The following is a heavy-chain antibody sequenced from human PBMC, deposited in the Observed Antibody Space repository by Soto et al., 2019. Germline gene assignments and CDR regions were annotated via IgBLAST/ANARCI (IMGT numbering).Heavy chain of an antibody. V-gene: IGHV3-15*07. J-gene: IGHJ6*02. CDR3: TTDGSLGRYYYGMDV. D-gene: IGHD2-15*01. CDR1: GFTFSNAW. CDR2: IKSKTDGGTT. Sequence: VGSLRLSCAASGFTFSNAWVNWVRQAPGKGLEWVGRIKSKTDGGTTDYAAPVKGRFTISRDDSKNTLYLQMNSLKTEDTAVYYRTTDGSLGRYYYGMDVWGQGTTVTVSS.